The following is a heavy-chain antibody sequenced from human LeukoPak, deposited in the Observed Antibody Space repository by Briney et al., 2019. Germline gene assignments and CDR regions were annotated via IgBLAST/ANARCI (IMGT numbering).Heavy chain of an antibody. CDR2: ISGSGGST. CDR1: GFTFSSYA. V-gene: IGHV3-23*01. J-gene: IGHJ4*02. Sequence: GGSLRLSCAASGFTFSSYAMSWVRQAPGKGLEWVSAISGSGGSTYYADSVKGRFTISRDNSKNTLYLQMNSLRAEDTAVYYCAKDPWITIIVVVTHFDYWGQGTLVTVSS. D-gene: IGHD3-22*01. CDR3: AKDPWITIIVVVTHFDY.